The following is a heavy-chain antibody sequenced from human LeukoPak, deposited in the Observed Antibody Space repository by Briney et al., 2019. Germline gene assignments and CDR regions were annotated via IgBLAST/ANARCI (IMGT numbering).Heavy chain of an antibody. CDR3: ARSIHYYGSGSYFDPEYNWFDH. CDR1: GDSVSSNSAA. J-gene: IGHJ5*02. CDR2: TYYRSKWYN. Sequence: SQTLSLTCAISGDSVSSNSAAWNWVRQSPSRGLEWLGRTYYRSKWYNDYAVSVKSRITINPDTSKNQFSLQLNSVTPEDTAVYYCARSIHYYGSGSYFDPEYNWFDHWGQGTLVTVSS. D-gene: IGHD3-10*01. V-gene: IGHV6-1*01.